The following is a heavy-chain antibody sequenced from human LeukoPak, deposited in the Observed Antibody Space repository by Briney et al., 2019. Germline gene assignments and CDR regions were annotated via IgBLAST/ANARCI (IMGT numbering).Heavy chain of an antibody. V-gene: IGHV3-21*01. Sequence: KSGGSLRLSCAASGFTFSSYSMNWVRQAPGKGLEWVSSISSSSSYIYYADSVKGRFTISRDNAKNSLYLQMNSLRAEDTAVYYCAREGPFSSSWYPRGLYGVDVWGQGTTVTVSS. CDR1: GFTFSSYS. J-gene: IGHJ6*02. CDR3: AREGPFSSSWYPRGLYGVDV. D-gene: IGHD6-13*01. CDR2: ISSSSSYI.